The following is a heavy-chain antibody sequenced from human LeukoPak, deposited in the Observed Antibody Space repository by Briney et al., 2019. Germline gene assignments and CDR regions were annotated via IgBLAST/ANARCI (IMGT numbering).Heavy chain of an antibody. CDR2: TYWNDDK. CDR1: GFSLRTTGVG. D-gene: IGHD3-10*01. V-gene: IGHV2-5*01. Sequence: SGPMLVNPTQTLTLTCTFSGFSLRTTGVGVAWTRQPPGKALEWLAITYWNDDKSYSPSLKNRLTITKDTSKNQVVLTMTNMDPVDTATYYCSHKGHGTGSYSMWGQGTLVTVSS. J-gene: IGHJ4*02. CDR3: SHKGHGTGSYSM.